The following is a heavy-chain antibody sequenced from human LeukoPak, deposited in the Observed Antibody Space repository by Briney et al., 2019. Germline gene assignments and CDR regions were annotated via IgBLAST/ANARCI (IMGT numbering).Heavy chain of an antibody. CDR1: GGSISSYY. CDR2: IYYSGST. CDR3: ARGSSGWDYYYYGMDV. D-gene: IGHD6-19*01. V-gene: IGHV4-59*01. Sequence: SETLSLTCTVSGGSISSYYWSWIRQRPGKGLEWIGYIYYSGSTNYNPSLKSRVTISVDTSKNQFSLKLSSVTAADTAVYYCARGSSGWDYYYYGMDVWGQGTTVTVSS. J-gene: IGHJ6*02.